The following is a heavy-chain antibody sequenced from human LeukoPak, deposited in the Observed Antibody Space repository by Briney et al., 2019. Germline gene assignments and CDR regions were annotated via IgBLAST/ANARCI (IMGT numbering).Heavy chain of an antibody. CDR3: ARELYYDFWSGYPYYYYYMDV. D-gene: IGHD3-3*01. V-gene: IGHV3-21*01. CDR2: ISSSRSYI. CDR1: GFTFSSYS. J-gene: IGHJ6*03. Sequence: GGSLRLSCAASGFTFSSYSMNWVRQAPGKGLEWVSSISSSRSYIYYADSVKGRFTISRDNAKNSLYLQMNSLRAEDTAVYYCARELYYDFWSGYPYYYYYMDVWGKGTTVTVSS.